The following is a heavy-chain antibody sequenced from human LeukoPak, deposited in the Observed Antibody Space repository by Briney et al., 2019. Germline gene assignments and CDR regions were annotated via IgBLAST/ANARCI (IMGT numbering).Heavy chain of an antibody. CDR3: AGATVTRSGDFDS. CDR1: GFTFSSYS. D-gene: IGHD4-17*01. J-gene: IGHJ4*02. V-gene: IGHV3-30*02. Sequence: GGSLRLSCAASGFTFSSYSMNWVRQAPGKGLEWVAFIRYDGSNKDYADSVKGRFTISRDNSKNTLYLQMNSLRAEDTAVYYCAGATVTRSGDFDSWGQGTLVTVSS. CDR2: IRYDGSNK.